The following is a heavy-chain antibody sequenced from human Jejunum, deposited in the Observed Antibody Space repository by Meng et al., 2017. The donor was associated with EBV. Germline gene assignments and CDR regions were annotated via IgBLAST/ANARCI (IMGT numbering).Heavy chain of an antibody. CDR2: ISNSGEFT. CDR1: GFTFRSYN. D-gene: IGHD3-10*01. J-gene: IGHJ4*02. Sequence: EVQLVESGGGLVKPGGSLILSCAASGFTFRSYNMDWVRQAPGKGLEWVSSISNSGEFTYYADSVKGRFTISRDNAQNSLFLQINSLRAEDTALYYCAREASRGDARPFAYWGQGTLGTVSS. V-gene: IGHV3-21*01. CDR3: AREASRGDARPFAY.